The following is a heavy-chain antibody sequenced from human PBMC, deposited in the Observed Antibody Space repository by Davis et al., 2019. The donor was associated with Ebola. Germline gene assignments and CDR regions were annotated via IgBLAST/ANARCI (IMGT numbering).Heavy chain of an antibody. CDR3: AKGGKYCSGGGCYSDY. CDR1: GFSFSNLA. V-gene: IGHV3-43*02. J-gene: IGHJ4*02. Sequence: PGGSLRLSCVTSGFSFSNLAMHWVRQVPGKGLEWVALISGDGVRKYYADSMKGRFIISRDNNMNALYLQMNNLGTEDTAFYYCAKGGKYCSGGGCYSDYWGQGTLVTVSS. CDR2: ISGDGVRK. D-gene: IGHD2-15*01.